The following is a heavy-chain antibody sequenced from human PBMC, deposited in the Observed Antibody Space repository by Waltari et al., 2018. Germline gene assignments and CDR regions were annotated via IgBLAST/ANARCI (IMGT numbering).Heavy chain of an antibody. V-gene: IGHV3-74*01. CDR3: ARALIGGDAFDI. Sequence: EVQLVESGGGLVQPGGSLRLSCAASGFTFSSYWMHWVRQAPGKGLVWVSRINSDGSSTSYADSVKGRFTIARDNAKNTLYLQMNSLRAEDTAVYYCARALIGGDAFDIWGQGTMVTVSS. CDR2: INSDGSST. CDR1: GFTFSSYW. J-gene: IGHJ3*02. D-gene: IGHD2-8*01.